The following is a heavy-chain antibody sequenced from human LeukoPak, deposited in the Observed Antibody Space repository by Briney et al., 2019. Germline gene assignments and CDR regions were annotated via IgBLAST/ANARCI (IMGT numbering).Heavy chain of an antibody. J-gene: IGHJ6*03. CDR1: GFTVSGTW. CDR2: INNDGRST. Sequence: GGSLRLSCAASGFTVSGTWMHWVRQAPGKGLVWVSRINNDGRSTSYADPVKGRFTISRDNAKNSLYLQMNSLRAEDTAVYYCARAPYCSSTSCYLGHCYYYMDVWGKGTTVTVSS. CDR3: ARAPYCSSTSCYLGHCYYYMDV. D-gene: IGHD2-2*01. V-gene: IGHV3-74*01.